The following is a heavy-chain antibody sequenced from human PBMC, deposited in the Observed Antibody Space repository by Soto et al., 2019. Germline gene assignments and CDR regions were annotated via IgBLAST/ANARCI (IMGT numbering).Heavy chain of an antibody. CDR3: ATSGGHHFGMDV. V-gene: IGHV1-18*01. D-gene: IGHD2-8*02. CDR1: SFIFTSYG. CDR2: ISGYNGNT. J-gene: IGHJ6*02. Sequence: GASVKVSCKASSFIFTSYGINWLRQAPGQGLEWMGWISGYNGNTKYGQKFQDRVTLTADTSTATAFMEVRSLRGDDSAVYYCATSGGHHFGMDVWGQGTTVTVSS.